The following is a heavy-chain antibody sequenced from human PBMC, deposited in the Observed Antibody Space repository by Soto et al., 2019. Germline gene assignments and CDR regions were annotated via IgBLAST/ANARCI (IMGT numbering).Heavy chain of an antibody. Sequence: QVQLVQSGAEVKKPGSSVKVSCKASGGTFSSYTISWVRHAPGQGLEWMGRSIPILGIANYAQKFQGRVTLPEDKSTSTAYMELSSLRSEDTAVYYCARDIVVVPAAKANQTDYWGQGTLVTVSS. CDR2: SIPILGIA. D-gene: IGHD2-2*01. CDR3: ARDIVVVPAAKANQTDY. CDR1: GGTFSSYT. J-gene: IGHJ4*02. V-gene: IGHV1-69*08.